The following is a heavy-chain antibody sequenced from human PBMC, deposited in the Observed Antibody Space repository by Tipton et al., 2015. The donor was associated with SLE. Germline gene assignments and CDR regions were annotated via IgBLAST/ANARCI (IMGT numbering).Heavy chain of an antibody. Sequence: TLSLTCAVYGGSFSDYYWSWIRQPPGKGLEWIGEIIHTGSTNYNPSLKSRVTISVDTSKNQFSLKLSSVTAADTAVYYCARGGLDVWGQGTTVTVSS. CDR1: GGSFSDYY. CDR3: ARGGLDV. J-gene: IGHJ6*02. CDR2: IIHTGST. V-gene: IGHV4-34*01.